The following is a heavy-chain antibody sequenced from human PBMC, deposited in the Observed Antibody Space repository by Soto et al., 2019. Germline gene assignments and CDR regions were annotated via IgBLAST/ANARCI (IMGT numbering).Heavy chain of an antibody. Sequence: PGGSLRLSCAASGFTFSDYYMSWIRQAPGKGLEWVSSIGSDSTYIFYADSVKGRFTISRDNARNTLYLQMNSLRAEDTAVYYCARARSAPSPYYYYYYGMDVWGQGTTVTVSS. J-gene: IGHJ6*02. CDR3: ARARSAPSPYYYYYYGMDV. D-gene: IGHD6-25*01. V-gene: IGHV3-11*06. CDR1: GFTFSDYY. CDR2: IGSDSTYI.